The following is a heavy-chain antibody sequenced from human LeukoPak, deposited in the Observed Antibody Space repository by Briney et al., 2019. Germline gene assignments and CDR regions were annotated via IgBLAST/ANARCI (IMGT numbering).Heavy chain of an antibody. CDR2: IYYTGST. Sequence: SETLSLTCTVSSASISSYYWSWIRQPPGKGLEWIGYIYYTGSTNYNPSLKSRVTISVDTSKNQFSLKLSSVTAADTAVYYCARGGVLLFDYWGQGTLVTVSS. V-gene: IGHV4-59*01. CDR3: ARGGVLLFDY. D-gene: IGHD3-10*01. J-gene: IGHJ4*02. CDR1: SASISSYY.